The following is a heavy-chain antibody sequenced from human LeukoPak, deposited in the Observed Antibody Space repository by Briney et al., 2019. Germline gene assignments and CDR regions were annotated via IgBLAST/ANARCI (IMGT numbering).Heavy chain of an antibody. D-gene: IGHD2-2*01. J-gene: IGHJ3*02. CDR2: IYYSGST. V-gene: IGHV4-39*01. CDR3: ASYPQYCSSTSCPLMAFDI. CDR1: GGSISSSSYY. Sequence: SETLSLTCTVSGGSISSSSYYWGGIRQPPGKGLEWIGSIYYSGSTYYNPSLKSRVTISVDTSKNQFSLKLSSVTAADTAVYYCASYPQYCSSTSCPLMAFDIWGQGTMVTVSS.